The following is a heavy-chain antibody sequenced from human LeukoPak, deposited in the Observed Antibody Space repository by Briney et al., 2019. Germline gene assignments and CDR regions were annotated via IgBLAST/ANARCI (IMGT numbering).Heavy chain of an antibody. V-gene: IGHV3-48*01. J-gene: IGHJ4*02. Sequence: GGSLRLSCAASGFTFDSYSMNWVRLAPGKGLEWVSHISTSSSTIYYADSVKGRFTISRDSAKNSLYLQMNSLRAEDTAVYFCARGGFFDYWGQGTLVTVSS. CDR1: GFTFDSYS. CDR3: ARGGFFDY. D-gene: IGHD3-16*01. CDR2: ISTSSSTI.